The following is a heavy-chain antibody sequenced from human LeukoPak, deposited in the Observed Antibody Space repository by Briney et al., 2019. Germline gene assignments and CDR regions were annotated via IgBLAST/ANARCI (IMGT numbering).Heavy chain of an antibody. CDR1: GFTFSSYA. Sequence: PGGSLRLSCAASGFTFSSYAMSWVRQAPGKGLEWVSAISGSGGRTYYADSVKGRFTISRDNSKNTLYLQMNSLRAEDTAVYYCAKSTMIVVVMGYFDYWGQGTLVTVSS. CDR3: AKSTMIVVVMGYFDY. CDR2: ISGSGGRT. J-gene: IGHJ4*02. V-gene: IGHV3-23*01. D-gene: IGHD3-22*01.